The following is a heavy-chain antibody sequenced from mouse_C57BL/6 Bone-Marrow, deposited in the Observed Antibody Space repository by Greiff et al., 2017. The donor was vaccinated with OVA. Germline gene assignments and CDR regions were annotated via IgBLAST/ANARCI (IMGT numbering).Heavy chain of an antibody. CDR3: TRPRLLLGMDY. V-gene: IGHV4-1*01. Sequence: EVQLVESGGGLVQPGGSLKLSCAASGIAFSRYWMSWVRRAPGKGLEWIGEINLDSRTINYAPSLKDQFIISRDNAKNTRYLQMSKVRSEDTALYYCTRPRLLLGMDYGGQGTSVTVSS. J-gene: IGHJ4*01. CDR2: INLDSRTI. D-gene: IGHD2-12*01. CDR1: GIAFSRYW.